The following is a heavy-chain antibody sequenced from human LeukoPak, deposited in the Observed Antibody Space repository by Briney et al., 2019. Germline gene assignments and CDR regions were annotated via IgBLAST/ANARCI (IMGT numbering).Heavy chain of an antibody. D-gene: IGHD1-26*01. CDR2: VYNSGST. CDR3: ARDEGVVGAYFDY. J-gene: IGHJ4*01. Sequence: PSEPLSLTCTVSGGSISSYYWSWIRQPPGKGLEWIGYVYNSGSTNYNPSLKSRVTISVDTSKNQFSLILNSETAADTAVYYCARDEGVVGAYFDYWGQRTLVTVSS. V-gene: IGHV4-59*01. CDR1: GGSISSYY.